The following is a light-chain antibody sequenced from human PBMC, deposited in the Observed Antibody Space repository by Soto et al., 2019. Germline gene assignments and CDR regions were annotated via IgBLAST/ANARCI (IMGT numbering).Light chain of an antibody. CDR2: GAS. CDR1: QSVSSSQ. V-gene: IGKV3-20*01. CDR3: QQYGSSLIT. J-gene: IGKJ5*01. Sequence: EIVLTQSPGTLSLTPGERATLSCRISQSVSSSQLAWYQQRPGQAPRLLIYGASNRATGIPSRFSGSGSGTDFTLTISRLEPEDFAVYYCQQYGSSLITFGQGTRLEIK.